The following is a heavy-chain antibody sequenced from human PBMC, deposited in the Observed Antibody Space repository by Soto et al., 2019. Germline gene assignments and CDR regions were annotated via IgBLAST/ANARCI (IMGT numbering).Heavy chain of an antibody. CDR1: GGSISSYY. CDR2: IYYSGST. CDR3: ARSERYNWNAGFDY. D-gene: IGHD1-1*01. Sequence: PSETLSLTCTVSGGSISSYYWSWIRQPPGKGLEWIGYIYYSGSTNYNPSLKSRVTISVDTSKNQFSLKLSSVTAADTAVYYCARSERYNWNAGFDYWGQGTLVTVSS. V-gene: IGHV4-59*01. J-gene: IGHJ4*02.